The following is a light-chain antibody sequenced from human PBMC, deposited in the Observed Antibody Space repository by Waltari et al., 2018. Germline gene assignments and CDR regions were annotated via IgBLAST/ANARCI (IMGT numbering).Light chain of an antibody. CDR2: TNN. J-gene: IGLJ3*02. CDR1: NSNIGSNR. CDR3: AAWDDSLNGWV. Sequence: QSVLTQTPSASVTPGQRATISCSGRNSNIGSNRVNWYQQLPGPAPNLLIYTNNQRPSGVPGRFSGSKSGTSATLAIGGLRSADEADYYCAAWDDSLNGWVFGGGTKLTVL. V-gene: IGLV1-44*01.